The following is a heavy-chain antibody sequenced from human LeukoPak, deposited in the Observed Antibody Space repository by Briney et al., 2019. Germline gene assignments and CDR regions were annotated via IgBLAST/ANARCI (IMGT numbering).Heavy chain of an antibody. V-gene: IGHV3-9*03. Sequence: SLRLSCAASGFTFDDYAMHWVRQAPGKGLEWVSGISWNSGSIGYADSVKGRFTISRDKAKNSLYLQMNSLRAEDMALYYCAKDISQKDSSGYYGAFDIWGQGTMVTVSS. CDR1: GFTFDDYA. D-gene: IGHD3-22*01. J-gene: IGHJ3*02. CDR3: AKDISQKDSSGYYGAFDI. CDR2: ISWNSGSI.